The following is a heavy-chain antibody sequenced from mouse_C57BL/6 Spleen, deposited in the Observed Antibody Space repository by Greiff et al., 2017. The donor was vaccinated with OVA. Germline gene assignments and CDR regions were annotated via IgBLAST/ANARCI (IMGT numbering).Heavy chain of an antibody. Sequence: VQLKESGPELVKPGASVKISCKASGYTFTDYYINWVKQRHGQGLEWIGWIFPGSGSTYYNEKFKGKTTLTVDKSSNTDYMLLSSLTSEDSAVYFCARGGLGTRDMDYWGQGTSVTVSS. D-gene: IGHD4-1*01. CDR3: ARGGLGTRDMDY. J-gene: IGHJ4*01. V-gene: IGHV1-75*01. CDR2: IFPGSGST. CDR1: GYTFTDYY.